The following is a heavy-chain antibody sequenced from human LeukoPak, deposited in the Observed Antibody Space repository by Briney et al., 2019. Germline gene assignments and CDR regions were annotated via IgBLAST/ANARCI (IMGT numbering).Heavy chain of an antibody. CDR1: GFTFSSYA. Sequence: GGSLRLSCAASGFTFSSYAMHWVRQAPGKGLEWVAVISYDGSNKYYADSVKGRFTISRDNSKNTLCLQMNSLRAEDTAVYYCARDGICPFSSLAAAGMCYYGMDAWGQGTTVTVSS. CDR2: ISYDGSNK. D-gene: IGHD6-13*01. V-gene: IGHV3-30-3*01. CDR3: ARDGICPFSSLAAAGMCYYGMDA. J-gene: IGHJ6*02.